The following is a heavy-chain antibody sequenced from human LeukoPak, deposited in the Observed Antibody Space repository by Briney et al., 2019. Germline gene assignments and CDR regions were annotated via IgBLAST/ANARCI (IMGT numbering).Heavy chain of an antibody. CDR3: ATSGWYVGDAFDI. Sequence: ASVKVSCKASGYTFTGYYMHWVRQAPGQGLEWMGWISAYNGNTNYAQKLQGRVTMTTDTSTSTAYMELRSLRSDDTAVYYCATSGWYVGDAFDIWGQGTMVTVSS. CDR1: GYTFTGYY. J-gene: IGHJ3*02. CDR2: ISAYNGNT. D-gene: IGHD6-19*01. V-gene: IGHV1-18*04.